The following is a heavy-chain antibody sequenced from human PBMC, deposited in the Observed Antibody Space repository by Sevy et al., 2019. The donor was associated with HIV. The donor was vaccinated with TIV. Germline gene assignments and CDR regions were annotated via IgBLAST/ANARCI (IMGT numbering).Heavy chain of an antibody. Sequence: GGSLRLSCAASGFTFTTFWMYWVRQAPGKGLMSVSRINSDGSTTNHADSVKGRFIISRDNAKKTLYLQMNSLRVEDTAEYYCTSLTGYWGQGTLVTVSS. J-gene: IGHJ4*02. V-gene: IGHV3-74*01. CDR1: GFTFTTFW. CDR2: INSDGSTT. CDR3: TSLTGY.